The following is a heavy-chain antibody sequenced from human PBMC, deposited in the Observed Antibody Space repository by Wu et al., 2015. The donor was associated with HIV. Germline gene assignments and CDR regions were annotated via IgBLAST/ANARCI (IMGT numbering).Heavy chain of an antibody. V-gene: IGHV1-69*05. CDR1: GGTFSNFG. CDR2: IIPVFGTA. D-gene: IGHD3-10*01. J-gene: IGHJ3*02. CDR3: ARAPYYGSGSWAFDI. Sequence: QVQLVQSGAEVKKTGSPVKVSCKASGGTFSNFGINWVRQAPGQGLEWMGGIIPVFGTANYAQKFQGRVTITTDVSTDTAYMELSSLKSEDTAVYYCARAPYYGSGSWAFDIWGQGTMVTVSS.